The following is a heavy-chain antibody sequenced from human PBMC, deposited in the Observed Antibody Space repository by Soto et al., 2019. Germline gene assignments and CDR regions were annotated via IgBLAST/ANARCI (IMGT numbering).Heavy chain of an antibody. Sequence: ASVKVSCKASGGTFNNYVINWVREAPGQGLEWMAGIIPIFGTPNYAQKFQGRVTITADKSTSTAYMELNSLRSEDTAVYYCAGRCDGTNCLAHFDYWGQGTLVTVSS. CDR3: AGRCDGTNCLAHFDY. J-gene: IGHJ4*02. CDR1: GGTFNNYV. V-gene: IGHV1-69*06. CDR2: IIPIFGTP. D-gene: IGHD2-2*01.